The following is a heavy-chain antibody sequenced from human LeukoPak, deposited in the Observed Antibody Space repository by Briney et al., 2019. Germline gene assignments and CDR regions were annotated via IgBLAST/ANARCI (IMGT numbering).Heavy chain of an antibody. J-gene: IGHJ4*02. D-gene: IGHD6-13*01. Sequence: GESLKISCKGSGYSFTNYWIGWVRQMPGKGLEWMGIIYPGDSDTRYSPSFQGQVTLSVDRSISTAYLHWSGLKASDTAIYYCARFALTSSLDYWGQGTLVTVSS. CDR2: IYPGDSDT. CDR1: GYSFTNYW. CDR3: ARFALTSSLDY. V-gene: IGHV5-51*01.